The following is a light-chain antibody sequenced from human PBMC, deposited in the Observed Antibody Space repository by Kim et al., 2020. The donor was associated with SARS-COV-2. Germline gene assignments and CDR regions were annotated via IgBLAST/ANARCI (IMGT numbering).Light chain of an antibody. Sequence: GDRVTITCRASQDISNYLAWFQLKPGKAPTLLIYAASALQPGVPSRFSGSGSGTDFTLTVTSLQPEYVATYYCQKCDSAPWTFGQGTKVDI. CDR3: QKCDSAPWT. CDR1: QDISNY. CDR2: AAS. J-gene: IGKJ1*01. V-gene: IGKV1-27*01.